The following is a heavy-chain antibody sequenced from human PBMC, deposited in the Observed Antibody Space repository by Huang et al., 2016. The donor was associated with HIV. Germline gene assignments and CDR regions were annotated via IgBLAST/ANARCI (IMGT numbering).Heavy chain of an antibody. J-gene: IGHJ6*02. D-gene: IGHD3-10*01. CDR1: GYRFRSNW. Sequence: EVQLVPSGAEVKKPGESLKISCKGSGYRFRSNWIGWVRQRPGKGLGWSGIIYPGDSDTRYSPYFQGQVTNSADKSINTAYLQWSSLKASDTAMYYCARLIGSPSFYYGLDVWGQGTTVTVSS. CDR3: ARLIGSPSFYYGLDV. V-gene: IGHV5-51*01. CDR2: IYPGDSDT.